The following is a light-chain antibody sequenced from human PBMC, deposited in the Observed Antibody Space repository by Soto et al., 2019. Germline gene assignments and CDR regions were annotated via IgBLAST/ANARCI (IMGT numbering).Light chain of an antibody. V-gene: IGKV2-28*01. J-gene: IGKJ3*01. Sequence: VVMTQSPLSLTVTPGQPASISCRSSQSLLHSNGNHYLDWYLQRPGQSPQLLIYLGSIRASGVPARFSGSGSGTDFTLRISRVEAEDVGVYYCLGVLRSPPSFGPGTKVDIK. CDR2: LGS. CDR3: LGVLRSPPS. CDR1: QSLLHSNGNHY.